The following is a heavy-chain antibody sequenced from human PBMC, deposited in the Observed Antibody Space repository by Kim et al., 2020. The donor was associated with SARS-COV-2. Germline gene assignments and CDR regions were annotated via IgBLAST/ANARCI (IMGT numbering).Heavy chain of an antibody. D-gene: IGHD6-19*01. V-gene: IGHV3-33*06. CDR2: IWYDGSNK. CDR3: AKEGIIAVAGTSFDY. Sequence: GGSLRLSCAASGFTFSSYGMHWVRQAPGKGLEWVAVIWYDGSNKYYADSVKGRFTISRDNSKNTLYLQMNSLRAEDTAVYYCAKEGIIAVAGTSFDYWGQGTLVTVSS. CDR1: GFTFSSYG. J-gene: IGHJ4*02.